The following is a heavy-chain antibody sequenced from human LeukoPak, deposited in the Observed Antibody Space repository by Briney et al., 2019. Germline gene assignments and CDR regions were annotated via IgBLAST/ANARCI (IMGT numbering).Heavy chain of an antibody. CDR2: INHSGDT. Sequence: SETLSVTCAVYGGSFSGYFYNWIRQTPGQGLEWIGEINHSGDTNYNPSLKSRLTMSVDSSKNQLSLTLSSLTAADTAVYYCARHLRLLESPFPPRAFDIWGQGTTATVSS. CDR1: GGSFSGYF. CDR3: ARHLRLLESPFPPRAFDI. D-gene: IGHD3-3*01. J-gene: IGHJ3*02. V-gene: IGHV4-34*01.